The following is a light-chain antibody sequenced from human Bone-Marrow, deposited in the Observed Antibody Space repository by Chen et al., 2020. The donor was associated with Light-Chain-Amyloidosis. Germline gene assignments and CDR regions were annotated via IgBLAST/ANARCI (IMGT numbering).Light chain of an antibody. CDR1: QSISSY. CDR3: QQSYSTLLT. CDR2: AES. Sequence: DIQMTQSPSSLSASVGDRVTITSRASQSISSYLNWYQQKPGKAPKLLIYAESSLQSGVPSRFSGSGSGTDFTLTISSLQPEDFATYYCQQSYSTLLTFGGGTKVEIK. V-gene: IGKV1-39*01. J-gene: IGKJ4*01.